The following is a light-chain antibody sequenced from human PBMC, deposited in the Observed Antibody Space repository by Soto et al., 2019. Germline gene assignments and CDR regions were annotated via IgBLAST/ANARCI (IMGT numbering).Light chain of an antibody. J-gene: IGKJ4*01. V-gene: IGKV1-12*01. CDR1: QGIISW. CDR3: QQANSFPLT. CDR2: AAS. Sequence: DIQMAQSPSSVSSCVGDIFTITCRASQGIISWLAWYQQKPGKAPKLLIYAASSLQSGVPSRFSGNGSGTDFTLTISSLQPEDFATYYCQQANSFPLTFGGGTKVDIK.